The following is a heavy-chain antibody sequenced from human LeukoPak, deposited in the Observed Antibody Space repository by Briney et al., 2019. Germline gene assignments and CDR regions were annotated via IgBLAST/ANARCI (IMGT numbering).Heavy chain of an antibody. CDR2: IYSGGST. CDR3: ARSDYYDSSGSAFDI. CDR1: GFTVSSNY. Sequence: GGSLRLSCAASGFTVSSNYMSWVRQAPGKGLEWVSVIYSGGSTYYADSVKGRFTISRDNSKNTLYLQMNSLRAGDTAVYYCARSDYYDSSGSAFDIWGQGTMVTVSS. J-gene: IGHJ3*02. V-gene: IGHV3-66*01. D-gene: IGHD3-22*01.